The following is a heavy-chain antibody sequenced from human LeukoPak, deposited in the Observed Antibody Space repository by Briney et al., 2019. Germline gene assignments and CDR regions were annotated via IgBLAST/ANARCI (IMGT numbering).Heavy chain of an antibody. D-gene: IGHD6-13*01. V-gene: IGHV4-39*07. CDR3: ARDSSSWYTVYYFDY. CDR2: IYYNGNT. CDR1: GGSISSYY. J-gene: IGHJ4*02. Sequence: SETLSLTCTVSGGSISSYYWSWIRQPPGKGLEWIGSIYYNGNTYYNPSLKSRVTISVDTSKNQFSLKLSSVTAADTAVYYCARDSSSWYTVYYFDYWGQGSLVTVSS.